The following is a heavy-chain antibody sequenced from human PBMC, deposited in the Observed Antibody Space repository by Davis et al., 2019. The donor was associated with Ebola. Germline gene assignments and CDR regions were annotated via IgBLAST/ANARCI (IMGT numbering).Heavy chain of an antibody. D-gene: IGHD3-10*01. CDR2: IWYDGSNK. V-gene: IGHV3-33*01. CDR1: GFTFSSYG. Sequence: GESLKISCAASGFTFSSYGMHWVRQAPGKGLEWVAVIWYDGSNKYYVDSVKGRFTISRDNSKNTLYLQMNSLRAEDTAVYYCARDIVWFGELLSLDYYGMDVWGQGTTVTVSS. CDR3: ARDIVWFGELLSLDYYGMDV. J-gene: IGHJ6*02.